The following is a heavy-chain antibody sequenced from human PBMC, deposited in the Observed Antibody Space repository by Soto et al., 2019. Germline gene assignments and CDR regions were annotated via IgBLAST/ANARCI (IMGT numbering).Heavy chain of an antibody. CDR3: ASPNEDCGGDCYPTNFDY. D-gene: IGHD2-21*02. CDR1: EGTFSSYA. J-gene: IGHJ4*02. V-gene: IGHV1-69*01. CDR2: IIPIFGTA. Sequence: QVQLVQSGAEVKKPGSSVKVSCKASEGTFSSYAISWVRQAPGQGLEWMGGIIPIFGTANYAQKFQGRVTITADESTSTAYMELSSLTSEDTAVYYCASPNEDCGGDCYPTNFDYWGPGTLVTVSS.